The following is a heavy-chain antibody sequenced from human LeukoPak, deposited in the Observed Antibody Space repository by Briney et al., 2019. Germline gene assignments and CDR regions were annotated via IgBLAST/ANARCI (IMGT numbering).Heavy chain of an antibody. D-gene: IGHD6-19*01. J-gene: IGHJ4*02. CDR1: GYTFTSYY. CDR3: ARAGSGSGWYFDY. CDR2: INPRSSST. Sequence: ASVKVSCKASGYTFTSYYIHWVRQAPGQGLEWMGIINPRSSSTTYAQKFQGRVTMTRDTSTSTAYMELRGLRFNDTAVYYCARAGSGSGWYFDYWGQGTLVTVSS. V-gene: IGHV1-46*01.